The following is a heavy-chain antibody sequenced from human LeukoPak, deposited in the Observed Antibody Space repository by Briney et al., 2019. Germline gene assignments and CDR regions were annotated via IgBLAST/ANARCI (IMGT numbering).Heavy chain of an antibody. D-gene: IGHD3-16*01. CDR3: VKETFTVTSPFDY. V-gene: IGHV3-64D*09. CDR2: INSNGGST. Sequence: HPGGSLRLSCAASGFSVSSNYMHWVRQAPGKGLEYVAAINSNGGSTYYADSVKGRFTISRDNSKNTLYLQMSSLRAEDTAVYYCVKETFTVTSPFDYWGQGTLVTVSS. CDR1: GFSVSSNY. J-gene: IGHJ4*02.